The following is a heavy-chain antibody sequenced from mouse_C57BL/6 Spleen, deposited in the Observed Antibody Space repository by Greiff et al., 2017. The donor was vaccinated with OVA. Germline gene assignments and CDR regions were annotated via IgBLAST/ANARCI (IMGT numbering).Heavy chain of an antibody. CDR1: GYTFTDYN. J-gene: IGHJ4*01. Sequence: VQLKESGPELVKPGASVKIPCKASGYTFTDYNMDWVKQSPGKSLEWIGDINPNNGGTIYNQKFKGKATLTVDKSSSTAYMELRSLTSEDTAVYYGARLRGDYYAMDYWGQGTSVTVSS. CDR3: ARLRGDYYAMDY. V-gene: IGHV1-18*01. CDR2: INPNNGGT.